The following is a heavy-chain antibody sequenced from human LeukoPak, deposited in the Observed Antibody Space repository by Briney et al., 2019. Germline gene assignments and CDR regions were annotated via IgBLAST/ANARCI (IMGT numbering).Heavy chain of an antibody. D-gene: IGHD6-19*01. V-gene: IGHV1-18*01. CDR3: ARDSKMIAVALGINV. CDR1: GYTFTSYS. J-gene: IGHJ6*02. CDR2: ISAYNGNT. Sequence: ASVKVSSKASGYTFTSYSISWVRQAPGQGLEWMGWISAYNGNTNYAQKLQGRVTMTTDTSTSTAYMELRSLRSDDTAVYYCARDSKMIAVALGINVWGQGTTVTVSS.